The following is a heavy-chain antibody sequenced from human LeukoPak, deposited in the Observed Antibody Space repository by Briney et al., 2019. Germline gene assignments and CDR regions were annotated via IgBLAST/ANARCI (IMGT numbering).Heavy chain of an antibody. D-gene: IGHD2-2*01. CDR2: MNANSANT. CDR3: ARAIRYQLLSDY. V-gene: IGHV1-8*02. CDR1: GYTFSTYD. Sequence: ASXXVSCKSSGYTFSTYDINWLRQAAGQGVEWMGWMNANSANTGFAQKFQGRAAITRDTSTATAYLELSGLTSEDTAVYYCARAIRYQLLSDYWGQGTLVTVSS. J-gene: IGHJ4*02.